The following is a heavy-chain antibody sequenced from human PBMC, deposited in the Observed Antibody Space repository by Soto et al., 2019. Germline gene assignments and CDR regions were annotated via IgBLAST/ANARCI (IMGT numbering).Heavy chain of an antibody. CDR2: IIPMLGTV. D-gene: IGHD6-19*01. J-gene: IGHJ6*02. CDR1: GGTFSSYA. V-gene: IGHV1-69*12. Sequence: QVQLVQSGAEVKKPGSSVKVSCKASGGTFSSYAISWVRQAPGQGLEWMGEIIPMLGTVNYAQKFQGRVKXTADESTSTAYMDRSSLRSEDTAVYYCARKGVAGTQYYGMDVWGQGTTVTVSS. CDR3: ARKGVAGTQYYGMDV.